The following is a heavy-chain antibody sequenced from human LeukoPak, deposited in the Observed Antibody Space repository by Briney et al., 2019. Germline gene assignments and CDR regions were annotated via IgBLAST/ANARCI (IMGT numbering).Heavy chain of an antibody. CDR2: VWSDGNTK. J-gene: IGHJ6*04. V-gene: IGHV3-33*01. D-gene: IGHD3-16*01. Sequence: PGGSLRLSCVASGLTCTNYGIHWVRQAPGQGLEWEAVVWSDGNTKYYADSVKGRFTISRDNSKNTLYLQISSLRAEDTAVYYCAGGLPFYYSIGVRGKGTTVTVSS. CDR1: GLTCTNYG. CDR3: AGGLPFYYSIGV.